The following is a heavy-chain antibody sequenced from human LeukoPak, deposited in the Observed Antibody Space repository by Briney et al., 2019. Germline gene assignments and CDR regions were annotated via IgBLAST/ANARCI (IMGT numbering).Heavy chain of an antibody. CDR3: AIPPGGQDDYYGMDV. CDR1: GYNFTTYW. J-gene: IGHJ6*02. CDR2: IYPGDSDT. Sequence: GESLKISCKVSGYNFTTYWIGWVRQLPGKGLEWMGIIYPGDSDTRYSPSFQGQVTISADKSISTAYLQWSSLKASDTAMYYCAIPPGGQDDYYGMDVWGQGTTVTVSS. D-gene: IGHD3-16*01. V-gene: IGHV5-51*01.